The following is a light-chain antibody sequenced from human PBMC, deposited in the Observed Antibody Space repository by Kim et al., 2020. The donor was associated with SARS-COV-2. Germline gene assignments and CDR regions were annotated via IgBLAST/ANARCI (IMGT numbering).Light chain of an antibody. CDR1: QSVLYSSNNKNY. V-gene: IGKV4-1*01. CDR2: WAS. J-gene: IGKJ3*01. Sequence: DIVMTQSPDSLAVSLGERATINCKSSQSVLYSSNNKNYLAWYQQKPGQPPKLLIYWASTRESGVPDRFSGNGSGTDFTLTISSLQAEDVAVYYCQQYYSTPRAFGPGTKVDIK. CDR3: QQYYSTPRA.